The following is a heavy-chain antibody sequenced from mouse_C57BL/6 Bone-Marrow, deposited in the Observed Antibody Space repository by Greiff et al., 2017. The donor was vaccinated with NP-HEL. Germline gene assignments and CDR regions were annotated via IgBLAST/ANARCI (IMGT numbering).Heavy chain of an antibody. V-gene: IGHV1-78*01. J-gene: IGHJ3*01. D-gene: IGHD2-10*02. CDR1: GYTFTDYT. CDR2: IYPRDGST. CDR3: ARKEERYGNYVWFAY. Sequence: QVQLQQSDAELVKPGASVKISCKVSGYTFTDYTIHWMKQRPEQGLEWIGYIYPRDGSTKYNEKFKGKATLTADKSSSTAYMQLNSLTSEDSAVYFCARKEERYGNYVWFAYWGQGTLVTVSA.